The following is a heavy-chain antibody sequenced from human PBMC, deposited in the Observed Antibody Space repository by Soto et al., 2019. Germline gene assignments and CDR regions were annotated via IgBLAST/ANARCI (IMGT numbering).Heavy chain of an antibody. D-gene: IGHD3-10*01. CDR2: IYYSGST. Sequence: SETLSLTCTFSGGSISSYYWSWIRQPPGKGLEWIGYIYYSGSTNYNPSLKSRVTISVDTSKNQFSLKLSSVTAADTAVYYCARSFVYYYAMDVWGQGTTVTVSS. J-gene: IGHJ6*02. V-gene: IGHV4-59*08. CDR1: GGSISSYY. CDR3: ARSFVYYYAMDV.